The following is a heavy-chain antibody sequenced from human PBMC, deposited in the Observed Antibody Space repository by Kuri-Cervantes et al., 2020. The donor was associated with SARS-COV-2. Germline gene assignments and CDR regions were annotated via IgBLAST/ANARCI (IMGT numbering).Heavy chain of an antibody. V-gene: IGHV4-59*01. CDR3: AGGAKTDYGEKAAYGKDV. CDR1: GGSISSYY. CDR2: IYYSGST. Sequence: SETLSLTCTVSGGSISSYYWSWIRQPPGKGLEWIGYIYYSGSTNYNPSLKSRVTISVDTSKNQFSLKLSSVTAADTAVYYCAGGAKTDYGEKAAYGKDVWGQGTPVTVSS. J-gene: IGHJ6*02. D-gene: IGHD4-17*01.